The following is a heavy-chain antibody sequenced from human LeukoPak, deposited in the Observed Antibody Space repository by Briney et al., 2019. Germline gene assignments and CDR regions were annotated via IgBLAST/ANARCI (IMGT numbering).Heavy chain of an antibody. CDR3: ARDKSRYDSRSDY. V-gene: IGHV1-18*01. D-gene: IGHD3-22*01. J-gene: IGHJ4*02. CDR2: ISAYNGNT. CDR1: GGTFSSYA. Sequence: ASVTVSCKASGGTFSSYAISWVRQAPGQGLEWMGWISAYNGNTNYAQKLQGRVTMTTDTSTSTAYMELRSLRSDDTAVYYCARDKSRYDSRSDYWGQGTLVTVSS.